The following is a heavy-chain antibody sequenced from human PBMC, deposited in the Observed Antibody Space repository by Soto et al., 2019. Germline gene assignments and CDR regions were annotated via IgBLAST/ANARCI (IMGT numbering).Heavy chain of an antibody. V-gene: IGHV1-18*01. CDR3: ARGRYGDY. CDR1: GYTFTSYG. CDR2: ISAHNGNT. Sequence: QVHLVQSGAEVKKPGASVKVSCKASGYTFTSYGITWVRQAPGQGLEWMGWISAHNGNTDYAQTLQGRVIVTRDTSPSTAYMELRWLISDDTAVYYCARGRYGDYWGQGALVTVSS. D-gene: IGHD1-1*01. J-gene: IGHJ4*02.